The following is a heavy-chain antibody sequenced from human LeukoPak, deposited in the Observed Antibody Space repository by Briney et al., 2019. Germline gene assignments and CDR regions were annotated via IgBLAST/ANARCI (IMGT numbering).Heavy chain of an antibody. CDR1: GGSFNDYS. CDR2: INHSGSN. J-gene: IGHJ4*02. CDR3: ARLGLYTSSWYRYYYFDY. D-gene: IGHD6-13*01. Sequence: SETLSLTCGVHGGSFNDYSWTWIRQSPGKGLEWIGEINHSGSNTYNPSLMSRFTMAVDASKNKFSLRLSSVTAADTAVYYCARLGLYTSSWYRYYYFDYWGQGTLVTVSS. V-gene: IGHV4-34*01.